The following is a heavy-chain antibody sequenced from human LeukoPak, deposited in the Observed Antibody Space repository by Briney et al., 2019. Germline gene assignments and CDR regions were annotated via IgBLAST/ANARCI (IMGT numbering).Heavy chain of an antibody. V-gene: IGHV4-4*02. D-gene: IGHD3-3*01. Sequence: PSETLSLTCAVSGGSISSSNWWSWVRRPPGKGLEWIGEIYHSGSTNYNPSLKSRVTISVDKSKNQFSLKLSSVTAADTAVYYCARHGPLDRNYDFWSGYYPDFDYWGQGTLVTVSS. J-gene: IGHJ4*02. CDR3: ARHGPLDRNYDFWSGYYPDFDY. CDR2: IYHSGST. CDR1: GGSISSSNW.